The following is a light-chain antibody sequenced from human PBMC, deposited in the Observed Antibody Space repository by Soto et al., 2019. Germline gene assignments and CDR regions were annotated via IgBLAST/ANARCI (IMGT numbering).Light chain of an antibody. J-gene: IGKJ1*01. V-gene: IGKV3-15*01. CDR2: GAS. CDR1: QSVSNN. CDR3: QQYNDWLWT. Sequence: EIVLTQSPGTLSLSPGERATLSCRASQSVSNNYLAWYQQKPGQAPRLLIFGASSRATGIPARFSGGGSGTEFTLTISSLQSEDFAVYYCQQYNDWLWTFGQGTKVDIK.